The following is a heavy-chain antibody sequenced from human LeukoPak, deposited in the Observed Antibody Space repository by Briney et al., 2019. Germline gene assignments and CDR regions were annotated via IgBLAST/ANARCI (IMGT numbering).Heavy chain of an antibody. V-gene: IGHV4-39*01. CDR1: GGSISSTGYC. CDR2: IYYSGST. Sequence: SETLSLTCAVSGGSISSTGYCWAWIRQPPGKGLEWIGTIYYSGSTYHNTSLKSRITMSVDTSRNQFSLKLSSVDAADTAVYYCAKAGVRYFDSSGLYALDFWGQGTTVTVSS. CDR3: AKAGVRYFDSSGLYALDF. J-gene: IGHJ3*01. D-gene: IGHD3-22*01.